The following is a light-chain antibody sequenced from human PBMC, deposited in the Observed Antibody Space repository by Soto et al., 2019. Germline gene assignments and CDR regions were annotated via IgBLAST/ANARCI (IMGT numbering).Light chain of an antibody. Sequence: QSVLTQPASVSGSPGQSITISCTGTSSDVGAYNSVSWYQQHPDKAPKLIIYSVSYRSSGVSDRFSGSKSDNTASLTISGLHTEDEADYYCSSSTSSSTDLFGTGTKVTVL. CDR3: SSSTSSSTDL. CDR1: SSDVGAYNS. J-gene: IGLJ1*01. V-gene: IGLV2-14*03. CDR2: SVS.